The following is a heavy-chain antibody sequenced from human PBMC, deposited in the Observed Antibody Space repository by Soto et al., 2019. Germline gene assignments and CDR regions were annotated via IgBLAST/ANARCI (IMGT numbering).Heavy chain of an antibody. D-gene: IGHD5-12*01. CDR3: AKALGYGEYDYYFHF. CDR2: ISSSGGLT. Sequence: DVQLVESGGGLVQAGKSLRLSCVGSGFTFRRYAVHWVRQAPGKGLEYVSSISSSGGLTYYANNVKGRFNISRDNSKNTVYLQMGSLRVEDTAAYYWAKALGYGEYDYYFHFGGQGTQVTVSS. J-gene: IGHJ4*02. V-gene: IGHV3-64*01. CDR1: GFTFRRYA.